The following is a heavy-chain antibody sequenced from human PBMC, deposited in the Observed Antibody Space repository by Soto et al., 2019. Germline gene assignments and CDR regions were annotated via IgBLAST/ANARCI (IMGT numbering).Heavy chain of an antibody. Sequence: PGGSLRLSCAASGFTFSSYGMHWVRQAPGKWLEWVAVIWYDGSNKYYADSVKGRFTISRDNSKNTLYLQMNSLRAEDTAVYYCARDGVAGKIYYYYGMDVWGQGTTVTVSS. CDR3: ARDGVAGKIYYYYGMDV. CDR1: GFTFSSYG. V-gene: IGHV3-33*01. CDR2: IWYDGSNK. J-gene: IGHJ6*02. D-gene: IGHD6-19*01.